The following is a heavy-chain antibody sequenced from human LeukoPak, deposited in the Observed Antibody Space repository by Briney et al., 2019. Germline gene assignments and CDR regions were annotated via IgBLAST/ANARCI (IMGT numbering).Heavy chain of an antibody. CDR3: ASGLRYQLLYS. J-gene: IGHJ4*02. CDR2: IIPILGIA. V-gene: IGHV1-69*04. Sequence: ASVKVSCKASGGTFSSYAIRWVRQAPGQGLEWMGRIIPILGIANYAQKFQGRVTITADKSTSTAYMERSSLRSEDTAVYYCASGLRYQLLYSWGQGTLVTVSS. D-gene: IGHD2-2*01. CDR1: GGTFSSYA.